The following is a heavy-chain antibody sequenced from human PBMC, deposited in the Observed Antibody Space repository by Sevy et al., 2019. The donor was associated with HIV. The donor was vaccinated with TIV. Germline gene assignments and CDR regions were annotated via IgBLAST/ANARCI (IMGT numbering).Heavy chain of an antibody. CDR2: ISGTGDYT. CDR3: AKKMGGGSGMAFLVDY. Sequence: GGSLRLSCAASGFTFSSFAMGWVRQVPGKGLDWISVISGTGDYTYYADSVKGRFTISRDNSKNTLFLQMNSLRAEDTAIFYCAKKMGGGSGMAFLVDYWGQGTLVTV. D-gene: IGHD5-18*01. V-gene: IGHV3-23*01. CDR1: GFTFSSFA. J-gene: IGHJ4*02.